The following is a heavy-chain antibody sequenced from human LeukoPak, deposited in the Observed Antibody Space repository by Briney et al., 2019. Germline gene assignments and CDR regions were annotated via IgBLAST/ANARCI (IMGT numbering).Heavy chain of an antibody. CDR2: INHSGST. D-gene: IGHD2-2*02. CDR1: GGSFSGYY. CDR3: SGGTLEFCSITGGYTYSSYTREF. Sequence: SETLSLTCAVYGGSFSGYYWSWIRQPPGKGLEWIGEINHSGSTNYNPSLKSRVTISVDTSKNQFSLKLSSVTAADTAVYYCSGGTLEFCSITGGYTYSSYTREFGGKGTRVTVSS. V-gene: IGHV4-34*01. J-gene: IGHJ6*03.